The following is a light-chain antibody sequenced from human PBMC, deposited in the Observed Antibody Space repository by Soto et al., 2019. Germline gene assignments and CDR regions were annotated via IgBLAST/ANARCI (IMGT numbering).Light chain of an antibody. CDR2: AAS. J-gene: IGKJ1*01. CDR1: QSISTY. CDR3: QQSYTIPWT. V-gene: IGKV1-39*01. Sequence: DIQITQSPSSLSASVGDRVTITCRASQSISTYFNWYQQRPGKAPQLLIFAASSLQSGVPSRFSGSGSGTDFTLTISRLQPEDFAIYYCQQSYTIPWTFGQGTKVEIK.